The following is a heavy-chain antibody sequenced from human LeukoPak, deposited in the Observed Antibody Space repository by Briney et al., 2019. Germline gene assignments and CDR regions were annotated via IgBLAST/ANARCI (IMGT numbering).Heavy chain of an antibody. CDR2: IKQDGSEK. Sequence: GGSLRLSCAASGFTFSSYWMSWVRQAPGKGLEWVANIKQDGSEKYYVDSVKGRFTISRDNAKNSLYLQMNSLRAENTAVYYCARPRGSSLTGYYYYMDVWGKGTTVTVSS. CDR3: ARPRGSSLTGYYYYMDV. CDR1: GFTFSSYW. V-gene: IGHV3-7*01. D-gene: IGHD6-13*01. J-gene: IGHJ6*03.